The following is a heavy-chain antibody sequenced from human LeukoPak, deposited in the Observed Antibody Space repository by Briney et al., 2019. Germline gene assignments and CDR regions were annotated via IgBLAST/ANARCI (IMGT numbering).Heavy chain of an antibody. CDR3: ARVRVGATAKGHYFDY. CDR2: ISSNGGNI. Sequence: GGSLGLSCAASGYTVSSNYMSWVRQAPGKGLEYVSVISSNGGNIYYANSVKGRFTISRDNSKNTLYLQMGSLRAEDMAVYYCARVRVGATAKGHYFDYWGQGTLVTVSS. V-gene: IGHV3-64*01. D-gene: IGHD1-26*01. CDR1: GYTVSSNY. J-gene: IGHJ4*02.